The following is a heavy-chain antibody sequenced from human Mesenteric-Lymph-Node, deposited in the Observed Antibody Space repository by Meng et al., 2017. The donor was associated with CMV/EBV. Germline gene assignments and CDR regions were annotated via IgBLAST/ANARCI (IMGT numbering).Heavy chain of an antibody. V-gene: IGHV4-34*01. Sequence: QVRVPRWGAGLLKPSETLSFTCAVYGGSFSGYYWNWIRQSPEKGLEWIGEINHSGSTTYNPSFTSRIIISVDTSTNQISLNMSSVTAADTAVYYCARGSSYDILTGYFDYWGQGALVTVSS. D-gene: IGHD3-9*01. CDR2: INHSGST. J-gene: IGHJ4*02. CDR1: GGSFSGYY. CDR3: ARGSSYDILTGYFDY.